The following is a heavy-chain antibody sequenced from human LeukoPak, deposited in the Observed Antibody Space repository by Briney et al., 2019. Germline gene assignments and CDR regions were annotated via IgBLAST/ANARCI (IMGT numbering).Heavy chain of an antibody. D-gene: IGHD4-23*01. CDR1: GFTFSSYC. V-gene: IGHV3-74*01. Sequence: GGSLRLSCAASGFTFSSYCMNWVRQAPGKGLVWVSRIASDGSSTTYADSVKGRFSISRDNAKNTLYLQMNRLRVEDTAVYYCARGRPHGNDYWGQGTLVTVSS. CDR2: IASDGSST. CDR3: ARGRPHGNDY. J-gene: IGHJ4*02.